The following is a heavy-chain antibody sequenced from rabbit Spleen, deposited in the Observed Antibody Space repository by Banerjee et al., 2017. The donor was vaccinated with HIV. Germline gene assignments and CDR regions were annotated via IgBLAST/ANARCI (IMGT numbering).Heavy chain of an antibody. J-gene: IGHJ4*01. CDR1: GFSFSSGYD. V-gene: IGHV1S45*01. CDR3: AREVLDAAYAGFGDATMYYFDL. D-gene: IGHD4-2*01. CDR2: IYAGSSGST. Sequence: QEQLVESGGGLVQPEGSLTLTCKASGFSFSSGYDMCWVRQAPGTGLEWIACIYAGSSGSTYYASWAKGRFTISRTWSTAVTLQMTRLTAADTATYFCAREVLDAAYAGFGDATMYYFDLWGQGTLVTVS.